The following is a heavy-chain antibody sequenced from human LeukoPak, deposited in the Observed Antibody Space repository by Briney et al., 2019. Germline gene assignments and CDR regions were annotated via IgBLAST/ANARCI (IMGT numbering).Heavy chain of an antibody. CDR2: TYYRSKWYN. CDR3: AREPYYYSSGNWNNIWFHP. J-gene: IGHJ5*02. D-gene: IGHD3-10*01. CDR1: GDSVSSNSAA. V-gene: IGHV6-1*01. Sequence: SQTLSLTCAISGDSVSSNSAAWNWISQSPSRGLEWLGRTYYRSKWYNDYAVSVKSRITINPDTSKNQFSLQLNSVTPEDTAVYCCAREPYYYSSGNWNNIWFHPWGQGTLVTVSS.